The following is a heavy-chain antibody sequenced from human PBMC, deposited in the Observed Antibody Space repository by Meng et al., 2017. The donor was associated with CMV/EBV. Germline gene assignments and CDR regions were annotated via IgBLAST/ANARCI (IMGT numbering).Heavy chain of an antibody. CDR1: GGSISSATYY. V-gene: IGHV4-39*01. D-gene: IGHD6-13*01. CDR2: IYHSGSS. J-gene: IGHJ6*02. CDR3: ARTKQQLVSMVTTYYHYYGMDV. Sequence: SETLSLTCTVSGGSISSATYYWGWIRQPPGKGLEWIGNIYHSGSSYYNPSLKSRVTISVDTPKNQFSLKLSSVTAADTAVYYCARTKQQLVSMVTTYYHYYGMDVWGQGTTVTVSS.